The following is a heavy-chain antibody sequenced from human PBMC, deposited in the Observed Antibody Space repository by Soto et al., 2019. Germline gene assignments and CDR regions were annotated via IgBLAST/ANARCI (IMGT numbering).Heavy chain of an antibody. CDR1: GGSVRSGNHF. J-gene: IGHJ6*02. CDR2: MYYTGVT. V-gene: IGHV4-61*01. Sequence: SETLSLTCSVSGGSVRSGNHFWNWIRQPPGRGLEWLGYMYYTGVTNYNPSLKSRVSMSVDTSKDQFTLNLTSLTAADTAVYYCARGGEPLGYYGLDVWGQGTTVTVSS. CDR3: ARGGEPLGYYGLDV.